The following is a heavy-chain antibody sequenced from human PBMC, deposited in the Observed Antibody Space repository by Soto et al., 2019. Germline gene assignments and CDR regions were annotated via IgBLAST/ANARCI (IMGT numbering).Heavy chain of an antibody. V-gene: IGHV1-2*04. CDR1: GYTFTGYY. Sequence: EASVKVSCKASGYTFTGYYMHWVRQAPGQGLEWMGWINPNSGGTNYAQKFQGWVTMTRDTSISTAYMELSRLRSDDTAVYYCTRPYCSGNSCYSNDAFDIWGQGTMVTVSS. CDR2: INPNSGGT. J-gene: IGHJ3*02. D-gene: IGHD2-15*01. CDR3: TRPYCSGNSCYSNDAFDI.